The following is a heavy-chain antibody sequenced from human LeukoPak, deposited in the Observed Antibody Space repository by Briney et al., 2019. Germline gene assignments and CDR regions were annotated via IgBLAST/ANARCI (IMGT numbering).Heavy chain of an antibody. CDR3: ARGSSVRSGDF. J-gene: IGHJ4*02. V-gene: IGHV1-2*02. CDR1: GYTFIGYY. D-gene: IGHD1-26*01. CDR2: INPNSGDT. Sequence: ASVQVSCKASGYTFIGYYIHWVRQAPGQGLEWMGWINPNSGDTNYAQKFQGRVTMTRDTSISTAYMDLSGLRSDDTAVYYCARGSSVRSGDFWGQGTLVTVSS.